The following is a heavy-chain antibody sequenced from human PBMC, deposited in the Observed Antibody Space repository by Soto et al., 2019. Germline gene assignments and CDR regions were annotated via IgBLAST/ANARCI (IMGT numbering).Heavy chain of an antibody. V-gene: IGHV3-73*02. D-gene: IGHD3-16*02. CDR2: IRSKANSYAT. J-gene: IGHJ6*02. Sequence: EVQLVESGGGLVQPGGSLKLSCAASGFTFSGSAMHWVRQASGKGLEWVGRIRSKANSYATAYAASWKGRFTISRDDSKNTAYLQMNSLKTEDTAVYYCTSPLRLGELSLLSGMDVWGQGTTVTVSS. CDR3: TSPLRLGELSLLSGMDV. CDR1: GFTFSGSA.